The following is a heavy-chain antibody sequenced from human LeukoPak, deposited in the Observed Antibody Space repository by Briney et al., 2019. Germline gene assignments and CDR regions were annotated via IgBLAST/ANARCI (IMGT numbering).Heavy chain of an antibody. Sequence: PGGSLRLSCAASGFTFTDYNMNWVRQAPGKGLEWVSSISSSSYIYYADSVKGRFTISRDNAKNSLYLQMNSLRVEDTAIYYCARVGSYFDYWGQGTLVTVSS. CDR2: ISSSSYI. D-gene: IGHD3-10*01. J-gene: IGHJ4*02. V-gene: IGHV3-69-1*01. CDR1: GFTFTDYN. CDR3: ARVGSYFDY.